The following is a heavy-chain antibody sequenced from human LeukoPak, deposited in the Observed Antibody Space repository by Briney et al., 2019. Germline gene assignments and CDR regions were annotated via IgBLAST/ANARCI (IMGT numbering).Heavy chain of an antibody. Sequence: SQTLSLTCTVSGGSISSGDYYWSWIRQPPRKGLEWIGYIYYSGSTYYNPSLKSRVTISVDTSKNQFSLKLSSVTAADTAVYYCASTATVTTLYGMDVWGQGTTVTVSS. D-gene: IGHD4-17*01. J-gene: IGHJ6*02. CDR1: GGSISSGDYY. CDR3: ASTATVTTLYGMDV. V-gene: IGHV4-30-4*01. CDR2: IYYSGST.